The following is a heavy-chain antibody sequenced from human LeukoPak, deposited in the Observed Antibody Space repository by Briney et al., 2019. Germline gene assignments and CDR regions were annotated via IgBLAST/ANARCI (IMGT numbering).Heavy chain of an antibody. V-gene: IGHV4-34*01. J-gene: IGHJ4*02. CDR1: GGSFSSYY. CDR3: ARLGSGY. CDR2: INHSGST. D-gene: IGHD3-10*01. Sequence: SETLSLTCAVYGGSFSSYYWSWIRQPPGKGLEWIGEINHSGSTNYNPSLKSQVTISVDTSKNQFSLKLSSVTAADTAVYYCARLGSGYWGQGTLVTVSS.